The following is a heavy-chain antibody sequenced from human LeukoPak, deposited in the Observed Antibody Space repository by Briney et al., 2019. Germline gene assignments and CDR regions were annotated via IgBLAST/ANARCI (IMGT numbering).Heavy chain of an antibody. V-gene: IGHV3-48*03. J-gene: IGHJ6*03. CDR3: AIVRGYMDV. Sequence: GGSLRLSCAASGFTFSSYEMNWVRQAPGKGLEWVSYISSSGSTIYYADSVKGRFTISRDNAKNSLYLQMNSLRAEDTAVYYCAIVRGYMDVWGKGTTVTVSS. CDR2: ISSSGSTI. CDR1: GFTFSSYE.